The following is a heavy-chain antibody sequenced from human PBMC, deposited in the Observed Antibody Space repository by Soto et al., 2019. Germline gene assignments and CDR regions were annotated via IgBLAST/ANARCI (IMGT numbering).Heavy chain of an antibody. CDR1: GFTFDDYA. V-gene: IGHV3-9*01. CDR2: ISWNSGSI. CDR3: AKDYYYDSSGYPYFDY. D-gene: IGHD3-22*01. J-gene: IGHJ4*02. Sequence: GGSLRLSCAASGFTFDDYAMHWVRPAPGKGLEWVSGISWNSGSIGYADSVKGRFTISRDNAKNSLYLQMNSLRAEDTALYYCAKDYYYDSSGYPYFDYWGQGTLVTVSS.